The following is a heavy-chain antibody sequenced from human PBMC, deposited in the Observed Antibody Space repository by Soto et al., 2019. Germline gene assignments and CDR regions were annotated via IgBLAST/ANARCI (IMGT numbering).Heavy chain of an antibody. V-gene: IGHV4-4*09. CDR3: ARGGGSYTTGWYNDY. J-gene: IGHJ4*02. CDR2: IWRSGTT. CDR1: GVSISNSY. Sequence: QVQLQESGPGLVKPSETMSLTCTVSGVSISNSYCSWVRQPPGKKLGWIGHIWRSGTTDFNPSLRGRVTMSVDTSKNQVSLRLSSVIATGTAIFYCARGGGSYTTGWYNDYWGLGTLVTVSS. D-gene: IGHD6-19*01.